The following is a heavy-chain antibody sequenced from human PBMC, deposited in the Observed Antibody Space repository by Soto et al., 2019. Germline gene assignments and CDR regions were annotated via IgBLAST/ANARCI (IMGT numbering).Heavy chain of an antibody. Sequence: SETLSLTCTVSGGSISSGGYYWSWIRQHPGKGLEWIGYIYYSGSTYYNPSLKSRVTISVDTSKNQFSLKLSSVTAADTAVYYCAREGFGESHLFDPWGQGTLVTVSS. CDR3: AREGFGESHLFDP. J-gene: IGHJ5*02. V-gene: IGHV4-31*03. D-gene: IGHD3-10*01. CDR2: IYYSGST. CDR1: GGSISSGGYY.